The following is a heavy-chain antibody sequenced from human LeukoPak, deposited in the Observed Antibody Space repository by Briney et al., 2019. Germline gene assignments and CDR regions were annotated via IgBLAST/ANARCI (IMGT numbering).Heavy chain of an antibody. CDR3: ARVEGPDIVVVPAATDLDY. Sequence: EASVKVSCKASGYTFTSYGISWVRQAPGQGLEWMGWISAYNGNTNYARKLQGRVTMTTDTSTSTAYMELRSLRSDDTAVYYCARVEGPDIVVVPAATDLDYWGQGTLVTVSS. CDR1: GYTFTSYG. CDR2: ISAYNGNT. V-gene: IGHV1-18*01. D-gene: IGHD2-2*01. J-gene: IGHJ4*02.